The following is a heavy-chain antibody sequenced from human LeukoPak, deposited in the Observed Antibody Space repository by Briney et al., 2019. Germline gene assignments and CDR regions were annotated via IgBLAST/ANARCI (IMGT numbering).Heavy chain of an antibody. J-gene: IGHJ4*02. CDR3: AIERQFSSGWYYFDY. CDR2: ISSSGSTI. Sequence: GGSLRLSCAASGFTFSSYEMNWVRQAPGKGLEWVSYISSSGSTIYYADSVKGRFTISRDNSKTTVILQMNSLRAEDTAVYYCAIERQFSSGWYYFDYWGQGILVTVSS. V-gene: IGHV3-48*03. CDR1: GFTFSSYE. D-gene: IGHD6-19*01.